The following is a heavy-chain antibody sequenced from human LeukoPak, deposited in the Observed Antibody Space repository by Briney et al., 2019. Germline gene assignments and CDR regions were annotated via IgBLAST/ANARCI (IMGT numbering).Heavy chain of an antibody. CDR3: ASASTVTTSDY. Sequence: SETLSLTCAVYGGSFSGYYWSWIRQPPGKGLEWIGEINHSGSTNYNPSLKSRVTISVDTSKNQFSLKLSSVTAADTAVHYCASASTVTTSDYWGQGTLVTVSS. V-gene: IGHV4-34*01. CDR2: INHSGST. J-gene: IGHJ4*02. D-gene: IGHD4-17*01. CDR1: GGSFSGYY.